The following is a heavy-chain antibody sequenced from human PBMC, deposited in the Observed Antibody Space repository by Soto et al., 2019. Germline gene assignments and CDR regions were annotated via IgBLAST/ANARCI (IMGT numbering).Heavy chain of an antibody. V-gene: IGHV4-39*01. D-gene: IGHD6-13*01. CDR1: GGSISSSSYY. Sequence: SETLSLTCTVSGGSISSSSYYWGWIRQPPGKGLEWIGSIYYSGSTYYNPSLKSRVTISVDTSKNQFSLKLRSVTAADTAVYYCARRVGRARFDYWGKGTLVTVSS. CDR2: IYYSGST. CDR3: ARRVGRARFDY. J-gene: IGHJ4*02.